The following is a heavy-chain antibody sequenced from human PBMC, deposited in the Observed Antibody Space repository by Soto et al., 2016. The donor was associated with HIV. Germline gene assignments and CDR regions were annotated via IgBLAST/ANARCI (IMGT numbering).Heavy chain of an antibody. CDR1: GFTFSDYY. J-gene: IGHJ4*02. Sequence: QVQLVESGGGLVKPGGSLRLSCAASGFTFSDYYMSWIRQAPGKGLEWVSYISSSSSYTNYADSVKGRFTIPRDNAKNSLYLQMNSLRAEDTAVYYCARSFPMVRGVTRGALDYWGQGTLVTVSS. V-gene: IGHV3-11*05. D-gene: IGHD3-10*01. CDR3: ARSFPMVRGVTRGALDY. CDR2: ISSSSSYT.